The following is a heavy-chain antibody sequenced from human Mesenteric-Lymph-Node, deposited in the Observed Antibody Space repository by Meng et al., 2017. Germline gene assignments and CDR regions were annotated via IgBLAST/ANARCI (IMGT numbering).Heavy chain of an antibody. J-gene: IGHJ3*02. CDR1: GGSFSGYY. Sequence: GSLRLSCAVNGGSFSGYYWSWIRQPPGEGLKWIGEINHSGSTNYNPSLKSRVTISVDTSKNQFSLKLSSVTAADTAVYYCASGYSYGADAFDIWGQGTMVTVSS. D-gene: IGHD5-18*01. CDR3: ASGYSYGADAFDI. V-gene: IGHV4-34*01. CDR2: INHSGST.